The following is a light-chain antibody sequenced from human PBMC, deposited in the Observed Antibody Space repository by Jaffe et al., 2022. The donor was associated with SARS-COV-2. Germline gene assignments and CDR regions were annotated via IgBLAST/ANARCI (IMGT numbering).Light chain of an antibody. CDR2: GAS. V-gene: IGKV3-15*01. CDR1: QSVHSN. Sequence: EIVMTQSPATLSVSPGEGATLSCRASQSVHSNLAWYQQKPGQAPRLLIHGASARATGIPARFSGSGSGTEFTLIIGSLQSEDFAVYYCQQYDKWPLTFGQGTRLEIK. CDR3: QQYDKWPLT. J-gene: IGKJ5*01.